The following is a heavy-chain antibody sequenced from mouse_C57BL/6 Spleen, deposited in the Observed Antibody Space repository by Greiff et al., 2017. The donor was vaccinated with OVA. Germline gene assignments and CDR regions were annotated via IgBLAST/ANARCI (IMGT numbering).Heavy chain of an antibody. V-gene: IGHV1-63*01. CDR1: GYTFTNYW. CDR3: ARYYSGSRHYWYFDV. D-gene: IGHD1-1*01. Sequence: VNLVESGAELVRPGTSVKMSCKASGYTFTNYWIGWAKQRPGHGLEWIGDIYPGGGYTNYNEKFKGKATLTADKSSSTAYMQVSSLTSEDSAIYYCARYYSGSRHYWYFDVWGTGTTVTVSS. CDR2: IYPGGGYT. J-gene: IGHJ1*03.